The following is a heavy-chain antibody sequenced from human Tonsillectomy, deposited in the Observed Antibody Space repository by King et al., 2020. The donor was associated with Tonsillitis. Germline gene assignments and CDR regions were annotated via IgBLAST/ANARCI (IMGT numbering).Heavy chain of an antibody. V-gene: IGHV3-30-3*01. CDR2: ISFDGSNK. J-gene: IGHJ6*02. D-gene: IGHD4-17*01. Sequence: VQLVESGGGGVQPGRSLRLSCAASGFTFSNYAMHLVRQAPGEGLEWVADISFDGSNKYYADSVKGRFTISRDNSKKTRYLQMNSLRAEDTAVYYCARRDGALDYYYYGMDVWGQGTAVTVSS. CDR3: ARRDGALDYYYYGMDV. CDR1: GFTFSNYA.